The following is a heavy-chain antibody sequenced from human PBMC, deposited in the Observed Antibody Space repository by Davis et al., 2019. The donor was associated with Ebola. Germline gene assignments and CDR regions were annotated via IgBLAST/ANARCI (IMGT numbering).Heavy chain of an antibody. CDR2: INPNSGGT. CDR3: AREAIPQAGTVDAFDI. J-gene: IGHJ3*02. V-gene: IGHV1-2*02. D-gene: IGHD6-19*01. CDR1: GYTFTGYY. Sequence: ASVKVSCKASGYTFTGYYMHWVRQAPGQGLEWMGWINPNSGGTNYAQKFQGRVTMTRDTSISTAYMELSRLRSDDTAVYYCAREAIPQAGTVDAFDIWGQGTMVTVSS.